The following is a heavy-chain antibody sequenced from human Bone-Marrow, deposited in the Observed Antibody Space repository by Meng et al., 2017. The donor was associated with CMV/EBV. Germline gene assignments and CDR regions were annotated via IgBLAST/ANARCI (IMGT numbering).Heavy chain of an antibody. V-gene: IGHV1-8*02. CDR1: GYSFSGYY. D-gene: IGHD3-16*01. CDR2: MNPNSGNT. J-gene: IGHJ6*02. CDR3: ARYVTYYYYGMDV. Sequence: ASVKVSCKPSGYSFSGYYIYWVRQAPGQGLEWMGWMNPNSGNTGYAQKFQGRVTMARNTSISTAYMELSSLRSEDTAVYYCARYVTYYYYGMDVWGQRTTVTVSS.